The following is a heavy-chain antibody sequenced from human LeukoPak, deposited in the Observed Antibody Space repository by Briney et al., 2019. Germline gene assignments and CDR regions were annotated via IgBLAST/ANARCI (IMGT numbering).Heavy chain of an antibody. V-gene: IGHV1-18*01. Sequence: ASVKVSCKASDYTFTSYGISWVRQAPGQGLEWMGWISAYNGNTNYAQKLQGRVTMTTDTSTSTAYMELRSLRSDDTAVYYCARDPIWWLPRTVGYFDYWGQGTLVTVSS. CDR2: ISAYNGNT. CDR3: ARDPIWWLPRTVGYFDY. CDR1: DYTFTSYG. D-gene: IGHD5-12*01. J-gene: IGHJ4*02.